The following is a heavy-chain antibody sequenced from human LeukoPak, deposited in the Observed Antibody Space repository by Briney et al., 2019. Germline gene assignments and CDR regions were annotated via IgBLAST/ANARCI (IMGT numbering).Heavy chain of an antibody. V-gene: IGHV3-30*18. J-gene: IGHJ4*02. CDR2: ISYDGSNK. D-gene: IGHD1-26*01. CDR3: AKDDSGWLLDC. Sequence: GGSLRLSCAASGFTFSSYGMHWVRQAPGKGLEWVAVISYDGSNKYYADSVKGRFTISRDNSKNTLYLQMNSLRAEDTAVYYCAKDDSGWLLDCWGQGTLVTVSS. CDR1: GFTFSSYG.